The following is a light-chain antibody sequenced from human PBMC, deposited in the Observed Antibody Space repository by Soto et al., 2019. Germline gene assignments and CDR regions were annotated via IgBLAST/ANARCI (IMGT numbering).Light chain of an antibody. CDR3: QQYETFSGT. V-gene: IGKV1-5*01. CDR1: QSVSGW. CDR2: DAS. J-gene: IGKJ1*01. Sequence: DIQITHSPSTLSASVLNTVTVTCRASQSVSGWLAWYQQKPGEAPKLLIYDASALPRGVPSRFSGSGSGTKFTLTIASLQPDDFATYYCQQYETFSGTFGPGTKVDIK.